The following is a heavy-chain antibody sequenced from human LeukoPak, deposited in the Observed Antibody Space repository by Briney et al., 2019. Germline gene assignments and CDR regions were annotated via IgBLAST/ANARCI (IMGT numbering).Heavy chain of an antibody. CDR3: ARGPAYYYDSSGYYY. D-gene: IGHD3-22*01. V-gene: IGHV1-18*01. CDR2: ISAYNGNT. J-gene: IGHJ4*02. CDR1: GNTFTSYG. Sequence: GASVKVSCKASGNTFTSYGISWVRQAPGQGLEWMGWISAYNGNTNYAQKLQGRVTMTTDTSTSTAYMELRSLRSDDTAVYYCARGPAYYYDSSGYYYWGQGTLVTVSS.